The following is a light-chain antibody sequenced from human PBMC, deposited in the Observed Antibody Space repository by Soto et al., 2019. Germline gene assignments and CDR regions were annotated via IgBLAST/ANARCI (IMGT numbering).Light chain of an antibody. CDR2: KAS. Sequence: DIQTTQSPSTLSASVGDRVTITCRASQSISSWLAWYQQKPGKAPKILIYKASSLESGVPSRFSGSGSGTEFTLTISSLQPDDFASYYCHQYNAYPWTFGQGTKVEIK. CDR1: QSISSW. V-gene: IGKV1-5*03. CDR3: HQYNAYPWT. J-gene: IGKJ1*01.